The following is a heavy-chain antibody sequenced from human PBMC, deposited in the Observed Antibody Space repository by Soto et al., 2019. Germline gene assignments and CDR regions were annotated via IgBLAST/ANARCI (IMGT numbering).Heavy chain of an antibody. CDR2: IYHTRNT. V-gene: IGHV4-30-2*01. Sequence: QLQLQESGSGLVKPSQTLSLTCAVSGGSISSGGYSWSWHRPRPGKGLEWIGYIYHTRNTNYSPSIKRRVTISVDRSKNHFSLKLSSVTAADTAVYYCAGVPLPWGQGTLVTVSS. CDR3: AGVPLP. J-gene: IGHJ5*02. CDR1: GGSISSGGYS.